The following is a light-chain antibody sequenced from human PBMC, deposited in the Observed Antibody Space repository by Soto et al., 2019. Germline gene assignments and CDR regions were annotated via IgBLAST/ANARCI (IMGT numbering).Light chain of an antibody. CDR1: QSISDW. CDR3: QYYDSYS. J-gene: IGKJ3*01. V-gene: IGKV1-5*03. Sequence: DLQMTQSPSTLSASIGDRVTITCRASQSISDWLAWYQHKPGKAPKLLIYKASSLESGVPSRFSGSGSRTDFTLTIISLQPDDFATYYCQYYDSYSFGPGTKVDVK. CDR2: KAS.